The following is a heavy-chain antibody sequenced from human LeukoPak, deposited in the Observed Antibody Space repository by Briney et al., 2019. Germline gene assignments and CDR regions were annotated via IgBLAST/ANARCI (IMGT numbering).Heavy chain of an antibody. CDR3: AREAGTTVTTGPFDY. CDR1: GFTLRSYT. Sequence: GGSLRLSCAASGFTLRSYTMSWVRQAPGKGLEWVSVIYSGGSTYYADSVKGRFTISRDNSKNTLYLQMNSLRAEDTAVYYCAREAGTTVTTGPFDYWGQGTLVTVSS. J-gene: IGHJ4*02. CDR2: IYSGGST. V-gene: IGHV3-53*01. D-gene: IGHD4-17*01.